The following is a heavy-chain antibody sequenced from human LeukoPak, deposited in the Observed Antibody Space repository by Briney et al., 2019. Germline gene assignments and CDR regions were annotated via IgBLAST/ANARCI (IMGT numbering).Heavy chain of an antibody. CDR3: ARGGSNFDY. Sequence: SETLSLTCTVSGGSISSYYWSWIRQPPGKGLEWIGYIFYSGSTNYNPSLKSRVTISVDTSKNQFSLKLRSVTAADTAVYYCARGGSNFDYWGQGTLVTVSS. J-gene: IGHJ4*02. D-gene: IGHD2-15*01. V-gene: IGHV4-59*01. CDR2: IFYSGST. CDR1: GGSISSYY.